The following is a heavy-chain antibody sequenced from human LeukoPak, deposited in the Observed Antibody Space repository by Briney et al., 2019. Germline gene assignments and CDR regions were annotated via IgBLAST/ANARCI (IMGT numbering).Heavy chain of an antibody. CDR1: GFTFSTYW. D-gene: IGHD2-15*01. J-gene: IGHJ4*02. V-gene: IGHV3-7*01. CDR3: AREGYCSGGSCYSGPLGY. CDR2: IKQDGSEK. Sequence: PGGSLRLSCAASGFTFSTYWMSWVRQAPGKGLEGVANIKQDGSEKYYVDSVKGRFTISRDNAKNSLYLQMNSLRAEDTAVYYCAREGYCSGGSCYSGPLGYWGQGTLVTVSS.